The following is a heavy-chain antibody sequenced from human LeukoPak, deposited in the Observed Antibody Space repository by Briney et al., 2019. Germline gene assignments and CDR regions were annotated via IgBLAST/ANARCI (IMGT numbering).Heavy chain of an antibody. Sequence: SETLSLTCTVSGGSISSYYWSWIRQPPGKGLEWIGSIYHSGSTYYNPSLKSRVTISVDTSKNQFSLKLSSVTAADTAVYYCASLLAYCGGDCYQWGQGTLVTVSS. CDR1: GGSISSYY. D-gene: IGHD2-21*01. CDR2: IYHSGST. V-gene: IGHV4-59*08. CDR3: ASLLAYCGGDCYQ. J-gene: IGHJ1*01.